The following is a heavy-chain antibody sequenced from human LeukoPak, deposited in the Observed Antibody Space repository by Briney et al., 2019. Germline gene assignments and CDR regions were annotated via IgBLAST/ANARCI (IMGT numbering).Heavy chain of an antibody. D-gene: IGHD6-13*01. CDR3: ARDYEAASSLGAFDI. J-gene: IGHJ3*02. Sequence: GGSLRLSCAASGFTFSSYAMSWVRQAPGKGLEWVSAISGSGGSTYYADSVKGRFTISRDNAKNSLYLQMNSLRAEDTAVYYCARDYEAASSLGAFDIWGQGTMVTVSS. CDR2: ISGSGGST. CDR1: GFTFSSYA. V-gene: IGHV3-23*01.